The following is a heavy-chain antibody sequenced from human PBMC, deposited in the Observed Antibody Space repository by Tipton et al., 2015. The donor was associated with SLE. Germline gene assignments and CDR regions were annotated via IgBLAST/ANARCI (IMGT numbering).Heavy chain of an antibody. Sequence: SLRLSCAASGFTFSSYGMHWVRQAPGKGLEWVAVIWYDGSNKYYADSVKGRFTISRDNSKNTLYLQMNSLRAEDTAVYYCARDKGVVVAATFFDYWGQGSLVTVSS. CDR3: ARDKGVVVAATFFDY. CDR1: GFTFSSYG. CDR2: IWYDGSNK. D-gene: IGHD2-15*01. V-gene: IGHV3-33*01. J-gene: IGHJ4*02.